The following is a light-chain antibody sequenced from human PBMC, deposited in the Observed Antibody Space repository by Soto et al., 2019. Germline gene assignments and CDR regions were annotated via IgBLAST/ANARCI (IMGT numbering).Light chain of an antibody. CDR2: DAS. CDR3: QQYKIYSQT. V-gene: IGKV1-5*01. Sequence: DIQMTHSPSTLSASFKDRVTITCRASHSITNWLAWYQQKPGKAPKLLIYDASTLESGVPSRFSGSGSGTEFTLTISSLQPDDFATYYCQQYKIYSQTFAQGTKVDIK. J-gene: IGKJ1*01. CDR1: HSITNW.